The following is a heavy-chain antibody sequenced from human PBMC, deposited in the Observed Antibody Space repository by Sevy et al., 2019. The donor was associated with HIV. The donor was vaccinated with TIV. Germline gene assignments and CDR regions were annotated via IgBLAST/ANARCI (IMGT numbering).Heavy chain of an antibody. CDR3: ARGKSGYGYALNY. CDR1: GFTVNSNY. V-gene: IGHV3-66*01. CDR2: IHSDDTT. D-gene: IGHD5-18*01. Sequence: VGSLRLSCAASGFTVNSNYMTWVRQAPGKGLEGVSVIHSDDTTYHADSVKDRFTISRDNFKNTLYLHMSSLRAEDTAVYYCARGKSGYGYALNYWGQRTLVTVSS. J-gene: IGHJ4*02.